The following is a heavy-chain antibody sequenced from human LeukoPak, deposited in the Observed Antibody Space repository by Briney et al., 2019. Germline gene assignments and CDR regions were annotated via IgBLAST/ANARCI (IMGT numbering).Heavy chain of an antibody. Sequence: GGSLRLSCAASGFTFSGSAMHWVRQASGKGLEWVGRIRSKANSYATAYAASVKGRFTNSRDDSKNTAYLQMNSLKTEDTAVYYCTRSLPIVGAPYYFDYWGQGTLVTVSS. CDR3: TRSLPIVGAPYYFDY. V-gene: IGHV3-73*01. CDR2: IRSKANSYAT. CDR1: GFTFSGSA. J-gene: IGHJ4*02. D-gene: IGHD1-26*01.